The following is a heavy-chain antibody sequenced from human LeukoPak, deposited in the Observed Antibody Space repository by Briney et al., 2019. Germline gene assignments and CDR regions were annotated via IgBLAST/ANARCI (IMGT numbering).Heavy chain of an antibody. J-gene: IGHJ3*02. Sequence: GRSLRLSCAASGFPFTTSAMHWVRQAPGKGLEWVAVISSDGITKFYAESVRGRFTISRDNSKDTVDLLVSALRDEDTAAYYCARRGYSSGRADALDIWGQGTLVSVSS. CDR2: ISSDGITK. CDR1: GFPFTTSA. CDR3: ARRGYSSGRADALDI. D-gene: IGHD3-22*01. V-gene: IGHV3-30-3*01.